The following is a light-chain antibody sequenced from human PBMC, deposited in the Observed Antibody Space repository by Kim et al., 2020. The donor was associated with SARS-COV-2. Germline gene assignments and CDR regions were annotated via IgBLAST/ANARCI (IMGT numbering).Light chain of an antibody. CDR3: QQYDNLPIT. Sequence: ASVGDRVTITCQASQDISNYINWYQQKPGKAPKLLIYDASNLETGVPSRFSGSGSVTDFTFTISSLQPEDIATYYCQQYDNLPITFGQGTRLESK. CDR2: DAS. V-gene: IGKV1-33*01. CDR1: QDISNY. J-gene: IGKJ5*01.